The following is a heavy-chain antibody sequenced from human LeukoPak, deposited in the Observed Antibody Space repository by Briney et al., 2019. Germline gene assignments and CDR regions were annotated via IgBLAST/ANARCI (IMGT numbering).Heavy chain of an antibody. CDR2: IYPSGGSP. Sequence: ASVKASCKASGYAFTMYYVHWVRRAPGQGLEWMGVIYPSGGSPSYAQKFQGRVTMTKDTSTSTVYMELSRVISDDTAVYYCASGSSHQPQGAFDIWGQGTTVTVSS. J-gene: IGHJ3*02. CDR1: GYAFTMYY. D-gene: IGHD2-2*01. V-gene: IGHV1-46*01. CDR3: ASGSSHQPQGAFDI.